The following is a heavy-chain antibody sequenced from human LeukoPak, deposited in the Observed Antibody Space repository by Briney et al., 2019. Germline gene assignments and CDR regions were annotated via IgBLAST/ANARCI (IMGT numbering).Heavy chain of an antibody. Sequence: PGGSLRLSCAASGFTLSSYAMSWVRQAPGKGLEWVSTISGGGTGTYYADSVKGRFTISRDNSENTLYLQMNSLRADDTAVYYCAKSYSSSWYYFDYWGQGTLVTVSS. D-gene: IGHD6-13*01. V-gene: IGHV3-23*01. CDR1: GFTLSSYA. CDR3: AKSYSSSWYYFDY. J-gene: IGHJ4*02. CDR2: ISGGGTGT.